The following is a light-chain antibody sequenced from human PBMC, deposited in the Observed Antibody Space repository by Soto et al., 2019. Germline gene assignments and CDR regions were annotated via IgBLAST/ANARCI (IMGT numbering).Light chain of an antibody. CDR3: QQYYNIPFT. CDR2: WAS. V-gene: IGKV4-1*01. J-gene: IGKJ4*01. Sequence: DIVMTQSPDSLAVSLGERATINCKSSQSVLYNSNNLNYLAWFQQKPGQPTKLLIYWASTRESGVPDRFSASGSGTDFTLTISSLQAEDVAVYYCQQYYNIPFTFGGGTKVEIK. CDR1: QSVLYNSNNLNY.